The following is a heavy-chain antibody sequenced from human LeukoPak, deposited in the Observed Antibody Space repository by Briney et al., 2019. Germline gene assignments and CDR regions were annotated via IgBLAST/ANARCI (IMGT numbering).Heavy chain of an antibody. CDR2: INHSGST. Sequence: SETLSLTCAVYGGSFSGYDWSWIRQPPGKGLEWIGEINHSGSTNYNPSLKSRVTISVDTSKNQFSLKLSSVTAADTAVYYCARGTVVVPAAANWFDPWGQGTLVTVSS. CDR3: ARGTVVVPAAANWFDP. D-gene: IGHD2-2*01. CDR1: GGSFSGYD. V-gene: IGHV4-34*01. J-gene: IGHJ5*02.